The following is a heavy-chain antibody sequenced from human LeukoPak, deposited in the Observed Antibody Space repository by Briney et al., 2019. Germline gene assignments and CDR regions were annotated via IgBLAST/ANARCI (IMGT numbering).Heavy chain of an antibody. J-gene: IGHJ4*02. Sequence: ASVTVSCTVSAHTLTDLAMHWVRQAPGKGLVWMGGFDPENGETIYAQKFQGRVTMTEDTSTDTAYMELTSLRSEDTAVYYCVTGGIVGPTLYDYWGQGTLVTVSS. CDR1: AHTLTDLA. V-gene: IGHV1-24*01. CDR2: FDPENGET. D-gene: IGHD1-26*01. CDR3: VTGGIVGPTLYDY.